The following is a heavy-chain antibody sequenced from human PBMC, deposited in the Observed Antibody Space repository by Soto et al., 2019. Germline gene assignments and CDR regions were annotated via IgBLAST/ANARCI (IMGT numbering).Heavy chain of an antibody. D-gene: IGHD2-2*03. CDR3: ARQTWINGKYYGMDV. Sequence: SQTLSLTCVISGDSVFSNSAAWNWIRQSPSRGLEWLGRTYYRSRWRNDYADSVKSRITTNPDTSKNQVTLQLNSVTPEDTAVYYCARQTWINGKYYGMDVRGQGTTVTVSS. CDR1: GDSVFSNSAA. J-gene: IGHJ6*02. CDR2: TYYRSRWRN. V-gene: IGHV6-1*01.